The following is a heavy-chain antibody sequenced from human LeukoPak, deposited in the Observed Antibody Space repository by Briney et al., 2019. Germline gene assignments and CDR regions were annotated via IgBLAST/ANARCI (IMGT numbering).Heavy chain of an antibody. CDR2: INHSGST. D-gene: IGHD4-23*01. J-gene: IGHJ5*02. Sequence: SETLSLTCAVYGGSFSGYYWSWIRQPPGKGLEWIGEINHSGSTNYNPSLKSRVTMSVDTSKNQFSLKLSSVTAADTAVYYCARGPERDYGGNTNWFDPWGQGTLVTVSS. CDR3: ARGPERDYGGNTNWFDP. CDR1: GGSFSGYY. V-gene: IGHV4-34*01.